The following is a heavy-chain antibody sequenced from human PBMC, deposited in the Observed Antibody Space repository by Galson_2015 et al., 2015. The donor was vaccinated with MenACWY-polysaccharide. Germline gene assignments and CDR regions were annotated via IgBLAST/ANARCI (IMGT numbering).Heavy chain of an antibody. J-gene: IGHJ4*02. CDR3: ARHEDWGFGF. V-gene: IGHV3-7*01. CDR1: GLTFSNWW. D-gene: IGHD3/OR15-3a*01. CDR2: INPDGSDT. Sequence: SLRLSCAASGLTFSNWWMTWVRQAPGKGLEWVANINPDGSDTYYVDRLRGRISISRDNAKSSLFLQINSLRAEDTAVYYCARHEDWGFGFWGQGTLVTVSS.